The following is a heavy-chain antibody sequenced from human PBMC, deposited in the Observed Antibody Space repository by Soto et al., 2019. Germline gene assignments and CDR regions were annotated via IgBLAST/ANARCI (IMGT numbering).Heavy chain of an antibody. V-gene: IGHV4-59*01. CDR3: AGEGALATFGVV. J-gene: IGHJ4*02. Sequence: TSETLSLTCAVSGYSISLGYYWGWIRQPPGRGLEWIGHVYYGGSTNYNPSLQSRVTISLDTSKNQFSLRLTSMTAADAAVYYCAGEGALATFGVVWGQGTRVTVSS. CDR1: GYSISLGYY. CDR2: VYYGGST. D-gene: IGHD3-3*01.